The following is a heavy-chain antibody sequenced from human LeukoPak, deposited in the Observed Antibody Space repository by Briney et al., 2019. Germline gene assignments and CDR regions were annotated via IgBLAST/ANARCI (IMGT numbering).Heavy chain of an antibody. CDR1: GGSISSYY. Sequence: SETLSPACTVSGGSISSYYWSWIRQPPGKGLEWIGYIYYSGSTNYNPSLKSRVTISVDTSKNQFSLKLSSVTAADTAVYYCARVRVLGAFDIWGQGTMVTVSS. D-gene: IGHD3-10*02. J-gene: IGHJ3*02. CDR2: IYYSGST. CDR3: ARVRVLGAFDI. V-gene: IGHV4-59*01.